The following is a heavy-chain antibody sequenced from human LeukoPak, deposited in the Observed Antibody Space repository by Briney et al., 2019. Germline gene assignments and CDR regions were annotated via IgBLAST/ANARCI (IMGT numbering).Heavy chain of an antibody. D-gene: IGHD3-16*01. V-gene: IGHV3-21*01. CDR3: ARFIMITFGRPDAFDI. J-gene: IGHJ3*02. Sequence: GGSLRLSCAASGFTFSSYSMNWVRQAPGKGLEWVSSISSSSSYIYYADSVKGRFTISRDNAKNSLYLQMNSLRAEDTAVYYCARFIMITFGRPDAFDIWGQGTTVTVSS. CDR1: GFTFSSYS. CDR2: ISSSSSYI.